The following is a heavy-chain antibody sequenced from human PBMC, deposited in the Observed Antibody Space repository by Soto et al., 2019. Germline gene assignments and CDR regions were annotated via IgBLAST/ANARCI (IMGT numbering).Heavy chain of an antibody. CDR1: GFSFSPAW. Sequence: EVQLVESGGGLVTPGGSLTLSCAASGFSFSPAWMNWVRQAPGKGLAWVGLIKSTGGGGTADYAAPVNGRFIISRDDSKNTIFLPMNSLTAEDTAVCFCIWQQDFYYGRAVWGQGTTVTVSS. V-gene: IGHV3-15*07. D-gene: IGHD6-13*01. CDR2: IKSTGGGGTA. J-gene: IGHJ6*02. CDR3: IWQQDFYYGRAV.